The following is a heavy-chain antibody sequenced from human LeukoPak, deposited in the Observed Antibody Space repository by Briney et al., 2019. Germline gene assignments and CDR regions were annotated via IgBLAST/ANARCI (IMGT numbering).Heavy chain of an antibody. CDR2: IYHSGST. CDR3: ARGDYSNSDYYYYYMDV. V-gene: IGHV4-30-2*01. D-gene: IGHD4-11*01. Sequence: SETLSLTCTVSGGSISSGGYYWSWIRQPPGKGLEWIGYIYHSGSTYYNPSLKSRVTISVDTSKNQFSLKLSSVTAADTAVYYCARGDYSNSDYYYYYMDVWGKGTTVTASS. CDR1: GGSISSGGYY. J-gene: IGHJ6*03.